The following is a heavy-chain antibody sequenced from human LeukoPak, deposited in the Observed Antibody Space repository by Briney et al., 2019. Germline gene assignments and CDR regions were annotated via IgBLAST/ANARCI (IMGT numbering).Heavy chain of an antibody. V-gene: IGHV3-74*01. Sequence: GGSLRLSCAASGFTFSSYSMNWVRQAPGKGLVWVSRINSDGSSKSYADSVKGRFTISRDNAKNTLYLEMNSLRAEDAAVYYCARPRQCYSTTSCANHFDYWGQGTLVTVSS. CDR3: ARPRQCYSTTSCANHFDY. CDR2: INSDGSSK. CDR1: GFTFSSYS. D-gene: IGHD2-2*01. J-gene: IGHJ4*02.